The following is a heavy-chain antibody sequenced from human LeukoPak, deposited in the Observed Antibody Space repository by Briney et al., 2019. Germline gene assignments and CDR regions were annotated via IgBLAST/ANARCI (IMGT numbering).Heavy chain of an antibody. D-gene: IGHD3-10*01. Sequence: PSETLSLTCTVSGGSVSNYYWSWIRQSPGKGLEWIGYIYYTETSYNPSLKSRVTISADTSKNQFSLKLSSVTAADTAVYYCARGGYYGSGNDFRFDPWGQGTLVTVSS. CDR3: ARGGYYGSGNDFRFDP. V-gene: IGHV4-59*02. J-gene: IGHJ5*02. CDR2: IYYTET. CDR1: GGSVSNYY.